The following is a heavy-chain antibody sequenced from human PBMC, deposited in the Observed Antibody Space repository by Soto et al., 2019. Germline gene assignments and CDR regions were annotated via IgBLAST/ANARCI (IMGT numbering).Heavy chain of an antibody. CDR1: GFTFSSYA. V-gene: IGHV3-23*01. D-gene: IGHD4-17*01. Sequence: EVQLLESGGGLVQPGGSLRLSCAASGFTFSSYAMSWVHQAPGKGLEWVSTISTSGGNTWYADSVKGRFTISRDNSKNTLYLQMNSLRAEDTALYYCAKGGGDHTAYDPWGQGTLVTVSS. J-gene: IGHJ5*02. CDR2: ISTSGGNT. CDR3: AKGGGDHTAYDP.